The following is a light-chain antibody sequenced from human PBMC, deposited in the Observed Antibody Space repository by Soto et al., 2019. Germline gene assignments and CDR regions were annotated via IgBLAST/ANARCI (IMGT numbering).Light chain of an antibody. V-gene: IGKV1-5*03. CDR2: KAS. Sequence: DIQMTQSASTLSASVGDRVTITCRASQSMSTWLAWYQQKPGKAPKLLIYKASSLESGVPSRFSGSGSGTEFTLTIISLQPDDFATYYCQQYNTYPLTFGGGTTVEIK. CDR3: QQYNTYPLT. CDR1: QSMSTW. J-gene: IGKJ4*01.